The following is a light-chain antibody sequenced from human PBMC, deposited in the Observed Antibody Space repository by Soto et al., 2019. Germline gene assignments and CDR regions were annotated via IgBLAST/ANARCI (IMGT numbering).Light chain of an antibody. J-gene: IGKJ5*01. CDR3: QQYGSSPIT. Sequence: EIVLTQSPGTLSLSPGERATLSCRASQSVTSSYLAWYQQKPGQAPRLLVHGASSRATGIPDRVSGSGSGTDFTLTISRLEPEDFAVYYCQQYGSSPITFGQGTRLEIK. V-gene: IGKV3-20*01. CDR2: GAS. CDR1: QSVTSSY.